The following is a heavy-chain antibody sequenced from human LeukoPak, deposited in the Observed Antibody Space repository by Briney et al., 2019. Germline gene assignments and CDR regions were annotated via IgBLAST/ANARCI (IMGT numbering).Heavy chain of an antibody. J-gene: IGHJ1*01. V-gene: IGHV4-34*01. CDR1: GGSFSGYY. CDR3: ARGRIVAAPGLAQH. Sequence: PSETLSLTCAVYGGSFSGYYWSWIRQPPGKGLEWIGEINHSGSTNYNLSLKSRVTISVDTSKNQFSLKLSSVTAADTAVYYCARGRIVAAPGLAQHWGQGTLVTVSS. CDR2: INHSGST. D-gene: IGHD6-13*01.